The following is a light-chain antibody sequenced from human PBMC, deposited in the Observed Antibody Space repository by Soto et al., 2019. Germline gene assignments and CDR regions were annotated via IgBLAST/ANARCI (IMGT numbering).Light chain of an antibody. CDR3: CSYTSSINYV. CDR2: QVT. Sequence: QSALTQPASVSGSPGQSTTISCTGTSSDFDIYKYVSWYQQHPGKAPKLMIYQVTNRPSGVSNRFSGSTSGNTASLTISGLQAEDEADYYCCSYTSSINYVFGTGTKVTVL. V-gene: IGLV2-14*01. J-gene: IGLJ1*01. CDR1: SSDFDIYKY.